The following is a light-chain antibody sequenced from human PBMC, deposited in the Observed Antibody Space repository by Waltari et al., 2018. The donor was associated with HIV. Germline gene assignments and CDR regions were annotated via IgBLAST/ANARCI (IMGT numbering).Light chain of an antibody. Sequence: QSALTQPASVSGSLGQSITVSCTGPTSDLGDYAYVSWYQQLPDKAPTLIIYEVSNRPSGVSHRFSGSKSGNTASLTISGLQSDDESTYFCSSYTAANTILFGGGTKLTVL. CDR3: SSYTAANTIL. J-gene: IGLJ2*01. CDR1: TSDLGDYAY. CDR2: EVS. V-gene: IGLV2-14*01.